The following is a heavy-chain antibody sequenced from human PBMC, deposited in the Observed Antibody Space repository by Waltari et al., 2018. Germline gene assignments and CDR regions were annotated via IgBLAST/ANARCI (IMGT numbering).Heavy chain of an antibody. CDR2: IKGDGSRK. D-gene: IGHD3-22*01. CDR1: GFSFSHYW. J-gene: IGHJ3*02. V-gene: IGHV3-7*01. Sequence: EVQLVESGGGVVQTGGSLRLSCAASGFSFSHYWMSWVRQAPGKGLEWVAEIKGDGSRKYYLDSVRGRFSISRDNTKNSVDLQMNSLRAEDTAVYYCARDDSSSGSYDAFDIWGQGTMVAVSS. CDR3: ARDDSSSGSYDAFDI.